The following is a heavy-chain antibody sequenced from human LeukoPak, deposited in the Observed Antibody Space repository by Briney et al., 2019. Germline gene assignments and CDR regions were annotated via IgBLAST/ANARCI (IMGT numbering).Heavy chain of an antibody. Sequence: GGSLRLSCAASGFTFSKSCMSWLRQTPEKGLEWVANIKEDGSAKYYEDSVKGRFTISRDNAKDTLYLQMNSLRAEDTAVYYCAKDDEGYYWGQGILVTVSS. V-gene: IGHV3-7*04. CDR3: AKDDEGYY. CDR1: GFTFSKSC. D-gene: IGHD3-3*01. J-gene: IGHJ4*02. CDR2: IKEDGSAK.